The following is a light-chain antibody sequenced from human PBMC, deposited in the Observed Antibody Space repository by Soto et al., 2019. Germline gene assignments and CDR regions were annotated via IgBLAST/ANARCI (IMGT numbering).Light chain of an antibody. V-gene: IGKV1-39*01. CDR1: QSISTY. CDR2: AAS. Sequence: DIQMTQSPSSLSASVGDRVTITCRAGQSISTYLNWYQQKPGKAPKLLIYAASNLQSGVPSRFSGSGSGTHFTLTISSLQPEDSATFFCQQRYSTHPEYTFGQGTKLEIK. CDR3: QQRYSTHPEYT. J-gene: IGKJ2*01.